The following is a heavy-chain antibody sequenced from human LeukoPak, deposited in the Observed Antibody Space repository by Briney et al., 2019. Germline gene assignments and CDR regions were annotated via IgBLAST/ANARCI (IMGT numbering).Heavy chain of an antibody. CDR3: ARLYYDSSGYSNYFDY. CDR2: ISAYNGNT. CDR1: GYTFTSYG. D-gene: IGHD3-22*01. V-gene: IGHV1-18*01. Sequence: ASVKVSCKASGYTFTSYGISWVRQAPGQGLEWMGWISAYNGNTNYAQRLQGRVTMTTDTSTSTAYMELRSLRSDDTAVYYCARLYYDSSGYSNYFDYWGQGTLVTVSS. J-gene: IGHJ4*02.